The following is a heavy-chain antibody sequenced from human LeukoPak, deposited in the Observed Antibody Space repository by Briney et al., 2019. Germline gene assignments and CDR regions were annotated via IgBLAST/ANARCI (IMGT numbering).Heavy chain of an antibody. CDR3: ARGGRGGGSHNHFDY. V-gene: IGHV4-34*01. CDR1: GGSFSGYY. D-gene: IGHD2-15*01. Sequence: PSETLSLTSAVYGGSFSGYYWSWIRQPPGKGLEWIGEINHSGSTNYNPSLKSRVTISVDTSKNQFSLKLSSVTAADTAVYYCARGGRGGGSHNHFDYWGQGTLVTVSS. CDR2: INHSGST. J-gene: IGHJ4*02.